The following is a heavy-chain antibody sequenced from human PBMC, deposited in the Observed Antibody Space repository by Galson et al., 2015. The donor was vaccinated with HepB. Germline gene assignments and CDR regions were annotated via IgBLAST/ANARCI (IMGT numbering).Heavy chain of an antibody. V-gene: IGHV3-23*01. J-gene: IGHJ4*02. CDR1: GFTFSDYT. Sequence: SLRLSCAASGFTFSDYTMSWVRQAPGKGLEWVSAISGSGGRTYYADSVKGRFTISRDNPKNTLSPQMNSLRGDDTAMYYCAKELPVTGIPDYWGQGAMVTVAS. D-gene: IGHD2-21*02. CDR2: ISGSGGRT. CDR3: AKELPVTGIPDY.